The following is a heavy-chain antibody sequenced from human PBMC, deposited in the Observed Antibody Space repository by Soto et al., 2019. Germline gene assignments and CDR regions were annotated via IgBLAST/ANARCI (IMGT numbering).Heavy chain of an antibody. D-gene: IGHD1-7*01. CDR2: ISGSGSAT. J-gene: IGHJ4*02. CDR3: AKAIKGTGTNVIYDS. CDR1: GFSFSTYA. V-gene: IGHV3-23*01. Sequence: EVQLLESGGSLVQPGGSLRLSCAASGFSFSTYAMGWVRQAPGKGLEWVSAISGSGSATYYADPVKGRFTISRDNSKDTLYLQMNSLRAGDTAVYYCAKAIKGTGTNVIYDSWGQGSLVIVSS.